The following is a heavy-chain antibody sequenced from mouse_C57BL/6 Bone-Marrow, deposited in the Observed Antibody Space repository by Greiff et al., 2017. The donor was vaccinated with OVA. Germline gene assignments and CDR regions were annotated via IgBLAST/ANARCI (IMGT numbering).Heavy chain of an antibody. Sequence: VQLQQSGAELVRPGASVKLSCTASGFNIKDDYMHWVKQRPEQGLEWIGWIDPENGDTDSASKFQGKATITADTSSNTAYLQLSSLPSEDTAVDCCTTRYVDVWGTGTTVTVSS. V-gene: IGHV14-4*01. J-gene: IGHJ1*03. CDR3: TTRYVDV. CDR2: IDPENGDT. CDR1: GFNIKDDY.